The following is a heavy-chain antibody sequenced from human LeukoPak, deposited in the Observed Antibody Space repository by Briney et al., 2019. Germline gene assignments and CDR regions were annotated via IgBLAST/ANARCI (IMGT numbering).Heavy chain of an antibody. CDR1: GYTFTGYY. J-gene: IGHJ5*02. V-gene: IGHV1-2*02. D-gene: IGHD3-16*01. CDR2: INPNSGAT. CDR3: ARGHNDYVLGNWLDP. Sequence: GASVKVSCKASGYTFTGYYMHWVRQAPGQGLEWMGWINPNSGATNYAQKFQGRVTVTSDTSITTVYLEMSSLRSDDTAVYYCARGHNDYVLGNWLDPWGQGTLVTVSS.